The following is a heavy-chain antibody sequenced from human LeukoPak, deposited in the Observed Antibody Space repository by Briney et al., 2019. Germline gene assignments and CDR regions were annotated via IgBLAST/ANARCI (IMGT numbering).Heavy chain of an antibody. CDR3: ARLVLPYNWFDP. CDR2: INPSGGST. D-gene: IGHD6-13*01. V-gene: IGHV1-46*01. J-gene: IGHJ5*02. Sequence: ASVKVSCKASGYTFTSYYTHWVRQAPGQGLEWMGIINPSGGSTSYAQKFQGRVTMTRDTSTSTVYMELSSLRSEDTAVYYCARLVLPYNWFDPWGQGTLVTVSS. CDR1: GYTFTSYY.